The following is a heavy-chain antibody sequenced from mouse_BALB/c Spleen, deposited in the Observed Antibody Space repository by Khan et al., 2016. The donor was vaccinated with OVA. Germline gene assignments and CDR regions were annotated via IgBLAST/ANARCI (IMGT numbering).Heavy chain of an antibody. D-gene: IGHD2-1*01. CDR3: VKQNHGTLYAVDY. CDR2: IWGDGST. Sequence: VKLEESGPGLVAPSQSLSITCTVSGFSLTSYGVSWVRQPPGKGLEWLGAIWGDGSTNYHSALKSRLSISKDNSKSQVFLKLNSLQTDDTATYYCVKQNHGTLYAVDYWGQGTSVTVSS. J-gene: IGHJ4*01. CDR1: GFSLTSYG. V-gene: IGHV2-3*01.